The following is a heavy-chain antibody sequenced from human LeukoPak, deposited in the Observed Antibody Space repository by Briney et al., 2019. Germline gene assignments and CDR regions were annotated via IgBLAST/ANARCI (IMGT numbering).Heavy chain of an antibody. Sequence: SETLSLTCTVPGYSISSDYYWGWIRQPPGKGLEWIGSIYHSGITYYNPSLKSRVTISVDTSKNQFSLKLSSVTAADTAVYYCARERRGYSLFDYWGQGTLVTVSS. CDR2: IYHSGIT. D-gene: IGHD3-22*01. CDR3: ARERRGYSLFDY. V-gene: IGHV4-38-2*02. J-gene: IGHJ4*02. CDR1: GYSISSDYY.